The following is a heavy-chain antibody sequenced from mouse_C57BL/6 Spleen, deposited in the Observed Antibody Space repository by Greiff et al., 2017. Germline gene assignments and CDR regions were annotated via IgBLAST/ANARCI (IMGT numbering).Heavy chain of an antibody. CDR1: GYSITSGYI. V-gene: IGHV3-6*01. J-gene: IGHJ3*01. CDR3: ARDYYYPFAY. D-gene: IGHD2-4*01. CDR2: ISYDGRN. Sequence: EVKLMESGPGLVKPSQSLSLTCSVSGYSITSGYIWNWNRQFPGNKLEWMVFISYDGRNNYNPSLKNRISITRDTSKNQFFLKLNSVGTEDTTTYYCARDYYYPFAYWGQGTLVTVSA.